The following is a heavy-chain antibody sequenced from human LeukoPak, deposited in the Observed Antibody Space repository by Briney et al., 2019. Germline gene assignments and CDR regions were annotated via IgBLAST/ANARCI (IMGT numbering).Heavy chain of an antibody. CDR3: VREQWYRLDY. CDR1: GFRFGSFY. J-gene: IGHJ4*02. Sequence: PGGSLRLSCVASGFRFGSFYPSWVRQAPGKGLEWVAQINQDGSGTFYVDSVRGRFTISRDNAETSAFLQMDSLTAEDTAVYYCVREQWYRLDYWGQGTLVTVSS. CDR2: INQDGSGT. V-gene: IGHV3-7*01. D-gene: IGHD6-19*01.